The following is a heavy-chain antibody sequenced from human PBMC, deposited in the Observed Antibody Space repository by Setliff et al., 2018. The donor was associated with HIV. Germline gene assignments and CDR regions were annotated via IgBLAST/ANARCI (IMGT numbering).Heavy chain of an antibody. CDR3: ARVRGQFTEDAFDI. CDR2: INAGNGNT. Sequence: ASVKVSCKASGYTFTSYAMHWVRQAPGQRLERMGWINAGNGNTKYSQKFQGRVTITRDTSASTAYMELSSLRSEDTAVYYCARVRGQFTEDAFDIWGQGTMVTV. V-gene: IGHV1-3*01. CDR1: GYTFTSYA. D-gene: IGHD2-8*02. J-gene: IGHJ3*02.